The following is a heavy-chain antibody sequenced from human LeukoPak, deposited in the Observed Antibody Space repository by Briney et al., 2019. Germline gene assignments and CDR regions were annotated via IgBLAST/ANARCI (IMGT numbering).Heavy chain of an antibody. CDR2: INPNSGGT. V-gene: IGHV1-2*02. Sequence: ASVKVSCKASGYTFTGYYMHWVRQAPGQGLEWMGWINPNSGGTNYAQKFQGRVTMTRDTSISTAYMELSRLRSDDTAVYYCAREGISGIAARSNWFDPWGQGTLVTVSS. CDR1: GYTFTGYY. CDR3: AREGISGIAARSNWFDP. J-gene: IGHJ5*02. D-gene: IGHD6-6*01.